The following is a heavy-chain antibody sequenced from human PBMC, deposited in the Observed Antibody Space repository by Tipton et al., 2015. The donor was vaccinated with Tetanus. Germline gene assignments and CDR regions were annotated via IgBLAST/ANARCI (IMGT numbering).Heavy chain of an antibody. V-gene: IGHV4-39*01. CDR2: IYESGDT. Sequence: SLRLSCTVSGASIRGGTFYWGWIRQPPGKGLEWIGSIYESGDTYYIPSLKSRVTISVDTSTNQFSLTLNSMAAADTGVYYCARHQSGYFTPFDYWGQGKLVTVSS. D-gene: IGHD3-3*01. J-gene: IGHJ4*02. CDR3: ARHQSGYFTPFDY. CDR1: GASIRGGTFY.